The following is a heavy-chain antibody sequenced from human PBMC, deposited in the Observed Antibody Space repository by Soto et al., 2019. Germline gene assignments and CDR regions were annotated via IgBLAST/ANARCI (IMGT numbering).Heavy chain of an antibody. J-gene: IGHJ4*02. V-gene: IGHV1-3*01. D-gene: IGHD2-15*01. CDR3: AGRDIVVVVAAAAFDY. CDR2: INAGNGNT. Sequence: QVQLVQSGAEVTKPGASVKVSCKASGYTFTSYAMHWVRQAPGQRLEWMGWINAGNGNTKYSQKFQGRVTITRDTSASTAYMELSSLRSEDTAVYYCAGRDIVVVVAAAAFDYWGQGTLVTVSS. CDR1: GYTFTSYA.